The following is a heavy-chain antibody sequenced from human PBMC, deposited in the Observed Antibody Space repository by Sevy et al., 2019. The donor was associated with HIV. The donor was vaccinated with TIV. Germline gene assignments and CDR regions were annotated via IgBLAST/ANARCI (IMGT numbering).Heavy chain of an antibody. D-gene: IGHD3-3*01. CDR2: IRRKAFGGTT. V-gene: IGHV3-49*04. CDR1: GFTFSNAW. Sequence: GGSLRLSCAASGFTFSNAWMNWVRQAPGKGLEWVGFIRRKAFGGTTQYAASVKGRFTISRDDSKSIAYLQMNSLKTEDTAVYYCTRGGSMTILSPWDYWGQGTLVTVSS. CDR3: TRGGSMTILSPWDY. J-gene: IGHJ4*02.